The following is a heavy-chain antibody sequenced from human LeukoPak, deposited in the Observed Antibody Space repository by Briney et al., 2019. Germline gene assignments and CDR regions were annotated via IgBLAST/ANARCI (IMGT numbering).Heavy chain of an antibody. CDR2: ISSSSSYI. D-gene: IGHD3-10*01. CDR3: AKRHGSGMTDPLIDY. Sequence: PGGSLRLSCAASGFTFSSYSMNWVRQAPGKGLEWVSSISSSSSYIYYADSVKGRFTISRDNSKNTLYLQMNSLRAEDTAVYYCAKRHGSGMTDPLIDYWGQGTLVTVSS. V-gene: IGHV3-21*04. CDR1: GFTFSSYS. J-gene: IGHJ4*02.